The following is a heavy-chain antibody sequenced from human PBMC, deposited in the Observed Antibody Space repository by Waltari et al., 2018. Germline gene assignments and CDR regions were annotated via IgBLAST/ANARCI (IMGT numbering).Heavy chain of an antibody. V-gene: IGHV1-2*06. D-gene: IGHD3-10*01. Sequence: QVQLVQSGAEVKKPGASVKVSCKASGYTFTGYYMHWVRPAPGQGLEWMGRINPNSGGTNYAQKFQGRVTMTRDTSISTAYMELSRLRSDDTAVYYCASNAGITMVQGVRSGFGYWGQGTLVTVSS. J-gene: IGHJ4*02. CDR3: ASNAGITMVQGVRSGFGY. CDR2: INPNSGGT. CDR1: GYTFTGYY.